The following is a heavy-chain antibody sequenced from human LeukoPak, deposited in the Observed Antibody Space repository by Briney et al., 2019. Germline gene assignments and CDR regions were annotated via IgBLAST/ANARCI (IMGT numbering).Heavy chain of an antibody. CDR3: ARGVCSSTSCYAEDGMDV. V-gene: IGHV4-39*07. CDR1: GGSISSSSYY. CDR2: IYYSGST. Sequence: PSETLSLTCTVSGGSISSSSYYWGWIRQPPGKGLEWIGSIYYSGSTYYNPSLKSRVTISVDTSKNQFSLKLSSVTAADTAVYYCARGVCSSTSCYAEDGMDVWGQGTTVTVSS. D-gene: IGHD2-2*01. J-gene: IGHJ6*02.